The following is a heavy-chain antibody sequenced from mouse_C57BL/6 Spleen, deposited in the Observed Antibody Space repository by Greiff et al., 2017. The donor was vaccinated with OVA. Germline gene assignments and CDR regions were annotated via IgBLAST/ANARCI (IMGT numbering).Heavy chain of an antibody. Sequence: QVQLKESGPELVKPGASVKISCKASGYSFTSYYIHWVKQRPGQGLEWIGWIYPGSGNTKYNEKFKGKATLTADTSSSTAYMQLSSLTSEDSAVYYCASGPAHFDYWGQGTTLTVSS. D-gene: IGHD3-1*01. CDR3: ASGPAHFDY. J-gene: IGHJ2*01. CDR2: IYPGSGNT. CDR1: GYSFTSYY. V-gene: IGHV1-66*01.